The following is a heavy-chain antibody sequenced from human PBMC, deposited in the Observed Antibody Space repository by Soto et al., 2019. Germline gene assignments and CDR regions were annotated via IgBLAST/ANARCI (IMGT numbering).Heavy chain of an antibody. CDR1: GYTFTSYG. CDR3: ARGRHGDY. J-gene: IGHJ4*02. Sequence: QVHLVQSGAEVKEPGASVKVSCKGSGYTFTSYGITWVRQAPGQGLEWMGWISAHNGNTDYAQKLQGRVTVTRDTSTSTAYMELRSLRSDDTAVYYCARGRHGDYWGQGALVTVSS. V-gene: IGHV1-18*01. CDR2: ISAHNGNT.